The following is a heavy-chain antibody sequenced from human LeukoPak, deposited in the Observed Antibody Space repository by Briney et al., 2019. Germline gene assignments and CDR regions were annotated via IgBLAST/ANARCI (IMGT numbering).Heavy chain of an antibody. CDR1: GFTFSSYA. J-gene: IGHJ4*02. Sequence: GGSLRLSCAASGFTFSSYAMIWVRQAPGKGLEWVSAISGSGGSTYYADSVKGRFTISRDNSKNTLYLQMNSLRAEDTAVYYCAKDQGITMVRGVIGYFDYWGQGTLVTVSS. CDR3: AKDQGITMVRGVIGYFDY. D-gene: IGHD3-10*01. V-gene: IGHV3-23*01. CDR2: ISGSGGST.